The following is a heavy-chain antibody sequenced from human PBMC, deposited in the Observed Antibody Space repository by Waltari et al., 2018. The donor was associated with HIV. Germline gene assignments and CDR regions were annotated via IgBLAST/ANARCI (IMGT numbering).Heavy chain of an antibody. Sequence: QVQLVQSGAEVKKPGASVKVSCKASGYTFTGYYIHWVRQAPGQGLEWMGWNNPNRGGTNYAQTCQGRVTMTRDTSISTAYMELSRLRSDDTAVYYCATPSYDSSGYYSAGSEFDYWGQGTLVTVSS. CDR1: GYTFTGYY. D-gene: IGHD3-22*01. J-gene: IGHJ4*02. CDR2: NNPNRGGT. CDR3: ATPSYDSSGYYSAGSEFDY. V-gene: IGHV1-2*02.